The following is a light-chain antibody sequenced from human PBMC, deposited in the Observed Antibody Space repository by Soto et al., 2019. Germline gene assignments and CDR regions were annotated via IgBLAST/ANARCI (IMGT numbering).Light chain of an antibody. Sequence: EIVMTQSPPSLTVTPGEPASISCRSSQRLLHSNGNTFLDWYLQKPGQSPQLLIYLGSNRASGVPDRVSGSGSGTEFTLTINSLQPDDFATYYCQQYSVYWTLGQGTKLDIK. CDR3: QQYSVYWT. V-gene: IGKV2-28*01. J-gene: IGKJ1*01. CDR2: LGS. CDR1: QRLLHSNGNTF.